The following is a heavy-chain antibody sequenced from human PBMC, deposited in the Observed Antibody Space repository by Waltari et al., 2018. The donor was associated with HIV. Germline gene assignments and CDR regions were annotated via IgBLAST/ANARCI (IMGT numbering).Heavy chain of an antibody. CDR2: IRGSGGST. D-gene: IGHD4-17*01. CDR3: AKGSGTTVANWYFDL. Sequence: EVQLLVSGGGLVQLGGSLRLSCAASGLTFSSFAMNWVRQAPGKGLEWVSSIRGSGGSTYYADSVKGRFTISRDNSKNTLYLQMSSLRAEDTAVYYCAKGSGTTVANWYFDLWGRGTLVTVSS. V-gene: IGHV3-23*01. CDR1: GLTFSSFA. J-gene: IGHJ2*01.